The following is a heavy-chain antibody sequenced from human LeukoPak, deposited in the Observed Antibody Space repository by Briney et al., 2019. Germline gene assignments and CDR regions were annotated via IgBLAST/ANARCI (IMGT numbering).Heavy chain of an antibody. CDR1: GGSISSYY. CDR3: ARHSNYGSGSYYRYWFDP. V-gene: IGHV4-59*08. Sequence: SETLSLTCTVSGGSISSYYWSWIRQPPGKGLEWIGYIYYSGSTHYNPSLKSRVTISVDTSKNQFSLKLSSVTAADTAVYYCARHSNYGSGSYYRYWFDPWGQGTLVTVSS. J-gene: IGHJ5*02. D-gene: IGHD3-10*01. CDR2: IYYSGST.